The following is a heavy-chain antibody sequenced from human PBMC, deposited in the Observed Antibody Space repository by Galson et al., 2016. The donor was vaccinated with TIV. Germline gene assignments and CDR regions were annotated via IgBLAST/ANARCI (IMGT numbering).Heavy chain of an antibody. CDR2: VSGSGGST. D-gene: IGHD6-13*01. J-gene: IGHJ5*01. CDR3: AKEREMYIAATGASDS. Sequence: SLRLSCAASGFTFSNYAMNWVRQGPGKGLEWVSVVSGSGGSTYYADSVKGRFTGSRDNSKNTRYLQMNSLRAEDTAIYYCAKEREMYIAATGASDSWGQGTPVTVSS. V-gene: IGHV3-23*01. CDR1: GFTFSNYA.